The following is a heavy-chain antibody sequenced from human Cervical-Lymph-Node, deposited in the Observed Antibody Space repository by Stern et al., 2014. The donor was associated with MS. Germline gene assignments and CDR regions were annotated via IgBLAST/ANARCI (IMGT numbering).Heavy chain of an antibody. V-gene: IGHV3-30*04. Sequence: QMQLVQSGGGVVQPGRSLRLSCAASGISFGSYAMHWVRQAPGKGLEWVASVSYDGSAKYYTDSVKGRFTISRDESMSTLFLQMNSLRAEDTALYYCAREPYDSSGYFPYYFDYWGQGTLVTVSS. D-gene: IGHD3-22*01. CDR3: AREPYDSSGYFPYYFDY. CDR2: VSYDGSAK. CDR1: GISFGSYA. J-gene: IGHJ4*02.